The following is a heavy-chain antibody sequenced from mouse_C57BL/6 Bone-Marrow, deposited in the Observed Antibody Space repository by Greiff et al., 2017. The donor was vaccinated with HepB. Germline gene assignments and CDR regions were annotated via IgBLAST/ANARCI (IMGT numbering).Heavy chain of an antibody. V-gene: IGHV1-74*01. Sequence: VKLQQPGAELVKPGASVKVSCKASGYTFTSYWMHWVKQRPGQGLEWIGRIHPSDSDTNYNQKFKGKATLTVDKSSSTAYMQLSSLTSEDSAVYYCACSYYGSSYWFAYWGQGTLVTVSA. CDR2: IHPSDSDT. J-gene: IGHJ3*01. CDR1: GYTFTSYW. CDR3: ACSYYGSSYWFAY. D-gene: IGHD1-1*01.